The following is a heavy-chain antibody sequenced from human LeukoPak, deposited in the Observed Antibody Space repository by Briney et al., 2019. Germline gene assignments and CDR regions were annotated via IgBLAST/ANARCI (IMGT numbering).Heavy chain of an antibody. Sequence: SETLSLTCTVSGGSISSGGYYWSWIRQHPGKGLEWIGYIYYSGSTYYNSSLKSRVTISVDRSKNQFSLKLSSVTAADTAVYYCARGSGLRFLSVYYFDYWGQGTLVTVSS. D-gene: IGHD3-3*01. V-gene: IGHV4-31*03. CDR1: GGSISSGGYY. CDR2: IYYSGST. J-gene: IGHJ4*02. CDR3: ARGSGLRFLSVYYFDY.